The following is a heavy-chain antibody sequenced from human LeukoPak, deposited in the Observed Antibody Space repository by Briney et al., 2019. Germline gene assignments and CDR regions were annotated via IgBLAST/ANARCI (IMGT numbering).Heavy chain of an antibody. Sequence: PGGSLRLSCAASGFSFCDYSMTWVRQAPGKGLEWVSYIRSDSSAIYYADSVKGRFTISRDNAKKSLYLQMNSLRAEDTAVYYCASREGYYYDSSGIALGIWGQGTLVTVS. CDR1: GFSFCDYS. J-gene: IGHJ4*02. CDR3: ASREGYYYDSSGIALGI. CDR2: IRSDSSAI. V-gene: IGHV3-48*01. D-gene: IGHD3-22*01.